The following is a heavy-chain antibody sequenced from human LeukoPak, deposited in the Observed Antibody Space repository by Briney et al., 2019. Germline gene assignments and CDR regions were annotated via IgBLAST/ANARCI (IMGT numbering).Heavy chain of an antibody. CDR2: IIPIFGTA. V-gene: IGHV1-69*06. D-gene: IGHD5-24*01. CDR1: GGTFSSYA. Sequence: SVKVSCKASGGTFSSYAISWVRQAPGQGLEWMGGIIPIFGTANYAQKFQGRVTITADKSTSTAYMELSSLRSEDTAVYYCARDVEMADGGNFDYWGQGTLVTVSS. J-gene: IGHJ4*02. CDR3: ARDVEMADGGNFDY.